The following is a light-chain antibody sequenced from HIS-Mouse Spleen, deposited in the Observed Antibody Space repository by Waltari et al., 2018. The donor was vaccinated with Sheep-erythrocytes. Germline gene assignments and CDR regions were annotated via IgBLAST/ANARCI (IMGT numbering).Light chain of an antibody. CDR3: GTWDSSLSAGRV. CDR2: DNN. Sequence: QSVLTQPPSVSAAPGPKVTISCSGSSSNIGNNYVSWYQHLPGTAPKPLIYDNNKRPSGIPHRFSGAKSGTSATRGITGLQTGDEAEYYCGTWDSSLSAGRVFGGGTKLTVL. J-gene: IGLJ3*02. V-gene: IGLV1-51*01. CDR1: SSNIGNNY.